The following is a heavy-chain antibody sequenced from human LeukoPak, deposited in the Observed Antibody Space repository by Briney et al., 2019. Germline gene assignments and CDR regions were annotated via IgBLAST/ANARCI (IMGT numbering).Heavy chain of an antibody. CDR3: AKDRSGSYSQGLDY. J-gene: IGHJ4*02. CDR2: IRYDGSNK. Sequence: GGSLRLSCAASGFIFSSYGMHWVRQAPGKGLEWVAFIRYDGSNKYYADSVKGRFTISRDNSKNTLYLQMDSLRAEDTAVYYCAKDRSGSYSQGLDYWGQGTLVTVSS. D-gene: IGHD1-26*01. CDR1: GFIFSSYG. V-gene: IGHV3-30*02.